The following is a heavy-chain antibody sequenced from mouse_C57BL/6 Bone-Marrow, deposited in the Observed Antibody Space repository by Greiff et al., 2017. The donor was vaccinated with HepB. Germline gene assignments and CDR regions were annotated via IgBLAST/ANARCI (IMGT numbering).Heavy chain of an antibody. CDR1: GYTFTSYW. J-gene: IGHJ2*01. CDR3: ARYWVFDY. Sequence: QVQLQQPGAELVRPGTSVKLSCKASGYTFTSYWMHWVKQRPGQGLEWIGVIDPSDSYTNYNQKFKGKATLTVDTSSSTAYMQLSSLTSEDSAVYDCARYWVFDYWGQGTTLTVSS. D-gene: IGHD4-1*01. V-gene: IGHV1-59*01. CDR2: IDPSDSYT.